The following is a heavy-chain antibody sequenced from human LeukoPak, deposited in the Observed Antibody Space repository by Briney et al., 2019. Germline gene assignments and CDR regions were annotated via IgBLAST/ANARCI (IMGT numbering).Heavy chain of an antibody. J-gene: IGHJ4*02. CDR3: TSVVPAATLVDY. CDR2: IRSKANSYAT. V-gene: IGHV3-73*01. Sequence: SGGSLKLSCAASGFTFSGSAMHWVRQASGKGLEWVGRIRSKANSYATAYAASVKGRFTISKDDSKNTAYLQMNSLKTEDTAVYYCTSVVPAATLVDYWGQGTLVTVSS. CDR1: GFTFSGSA. D-gene: IGHD2-2*01.